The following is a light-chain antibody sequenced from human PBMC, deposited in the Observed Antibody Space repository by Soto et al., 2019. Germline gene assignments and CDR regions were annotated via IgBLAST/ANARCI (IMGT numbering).Light chain of an antibody. CDR3: GTWDSSLSAERINV. V-gene: IGLV1-51*01. J-gene: IGLJ1*01. CDR1: SSNIGNNY. CDR2: DNN. Sequence: QSALTQPPSVSAAPGQKVTISCSGSSSNIGNNYVSWYQQLPGTAPKLLIYDNNKRPSGIPDRFSGSKSGTSATLGITGLQTGDEADYYCGTWDSSLSAERINVFGTGTKVTVL.